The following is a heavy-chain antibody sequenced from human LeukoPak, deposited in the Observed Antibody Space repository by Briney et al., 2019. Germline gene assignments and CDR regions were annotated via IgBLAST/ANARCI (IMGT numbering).Heavy chain of an antibody. D-gene: IGHD3-10*01. CDR3: ARGYYYGSGSSYNFDY. V-gene: IGHV1-46*01. Sequence: ASVKVSCKASGYTFTSYYMHWVRQAPGQGLEWMGIINLSGGSTSYAQKFQGRVTMTRDTSTSTVYMELSSLRSEDTAVYYCARGYYYGSGSSYNFDYWGQGTLVTVSS. J-gene: IGHJ4*02. CDR2: INLSGGST. CDR1: GYTFTSYY.